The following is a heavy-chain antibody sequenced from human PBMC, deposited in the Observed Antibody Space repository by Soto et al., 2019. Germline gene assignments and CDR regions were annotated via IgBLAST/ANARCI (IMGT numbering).Heavy chain of an antibody. Sequence: WGSLRVSCASSGFTFSNYGMHWVRQAPGKGLEWVAFVWLDGSNKYYADSVRDRFTISRVNSKNTLYLQMNSLRAEDTAVYHCAQQAFDYWGKGTLVTV. CDR2: VWLDGSNK. CDR1: GFTFSNYG. V-gene: IGHV3-30*02. J-gene: IGHJ4*02. CDR3: AQQAFDY.